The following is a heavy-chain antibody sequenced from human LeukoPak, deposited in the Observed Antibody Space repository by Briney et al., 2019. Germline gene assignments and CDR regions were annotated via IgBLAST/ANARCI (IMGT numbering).Heavy chain of an antibody. CDR1: GFSFSDAY. D-gene: IGHD6-13*01. J-gene: IGHJ4*02. CDR3: ATDGLSSSWMAYFDY. Sequence: GGSLRLSCAASGFSFSDAYMTWVRQAPGKGLECVGRIESKVAGGTIHYTAPVKGRFTISRDDSKNTLSLQINSLITEDTAVYYCATDGLSSSWMAYFDYWGQGTLVTVSA. V-gene: IGHV3-15*04. CDR2: IESKVAGGTI.